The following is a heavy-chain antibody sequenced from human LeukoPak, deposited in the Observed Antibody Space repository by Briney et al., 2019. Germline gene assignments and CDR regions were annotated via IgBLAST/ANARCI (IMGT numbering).Heavy chain of an antibody. CDR1: GGSISSYY. D-gene: IGHD3-22*01. Sequence: SETLSLTCTVSGGSISSYYWSWIRQPPGKGLEWIGYIYYSGSTNYNPSLKSRVTISVDTSKNQFSLKLSSVTAADTAVYYCARRGHVGYYDTPIWGQGTMVTVSS. J-gene: IGHJ3*02. CDR2: IYYSGST. CDR3: ARRGHVGYYDTPI. V-gene: IGHV4-59*12.